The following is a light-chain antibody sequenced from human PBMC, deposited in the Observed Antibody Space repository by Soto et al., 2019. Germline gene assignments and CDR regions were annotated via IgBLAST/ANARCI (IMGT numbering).Light chain of an antibody. CDR2: DAS. CDR3: LQHNSYPLT. Sequence: DIQMTQSPSSLSASVGDRVTITCRASQSISSYLNWYQQKPGKAPKLLIYDASSLESGVPSRFSGSGSGTEFTLTISSLQPEDFATYYCLQHNSYPLTFGQGTKVDIK. V-gene: IGKV1-17*01. J-gene: IGKJ4*01. CDR1: QSISSY.